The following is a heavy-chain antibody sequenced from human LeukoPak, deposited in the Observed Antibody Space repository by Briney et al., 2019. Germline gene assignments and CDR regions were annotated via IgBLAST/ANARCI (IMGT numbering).Heavy chain of an antibody. Sequence: VASVKVSCNASGYTFTSYGISWVRQAPGQGLEWMGWISAYNGNTNYAQKLQGRVTMTTDTSTSTAYMELRSLRSDDTAVYYCAREGPVLWFGDGIDYWGQGTLATVSS. CDR3: AREGPVLWFGDGIDY. CDR2: ISAYNGNT. D-gene: IGHD3-10*01. CDR1: GYTFTSYG. V-gene: IGHV1-18*01. J-gene: IGHJ4*02.